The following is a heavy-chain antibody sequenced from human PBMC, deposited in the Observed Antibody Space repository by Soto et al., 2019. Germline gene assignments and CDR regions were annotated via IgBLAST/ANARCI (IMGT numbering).Heavy chain of an antibody. D-gene: IGHD3-22*01. V-gene: IGHV1-69*12. CDR3: ASHYDSGGYYYRGLDY. CDR1: GGTFNSYA. CDR2: IIPIFGTA. Sequence: QVQLVQSGAEVKKPGSSVKVSCKASGGTFNSYAISWVRQAPGQGLEWMGGIIPIFGTADYAQKFQGRVTITAVESTSTAYMGLSSLRSEDTAVYYCASHYDSGGYYYRGLDYWGQGTLVTVFS. J-gene: IGHJ4*02.